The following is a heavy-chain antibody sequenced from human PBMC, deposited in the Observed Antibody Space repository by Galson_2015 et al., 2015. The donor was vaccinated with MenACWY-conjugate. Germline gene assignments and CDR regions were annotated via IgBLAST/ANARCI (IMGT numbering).Heavy chain of an antibody. J-gene: IGHJ4*02. CDR1: GYTFTFHD. V-gene: IGHV1-8*01. CDR3: ARLTGGRFDV. CDR2: MNPNSGNT. Sequence: SVKVSCKASGYTFTFHDMSWVRQAAGQGLERLGWMNPNSGNTGYAQKFQGRVTMTRNTSITTAFLELSSLNSEDTAVYFCARLTGGRFDVWGQGTLVTASS. D-gene: IGHD7-27*01.